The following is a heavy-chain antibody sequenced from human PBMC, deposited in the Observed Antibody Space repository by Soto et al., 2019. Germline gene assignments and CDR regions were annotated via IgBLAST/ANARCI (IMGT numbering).Heavy chain of an antibody. CDR2: IYYSGST. J-gene: IGHJ4*02. CDR3: ARPSAGLEWYFDY. Sequence: PSETLSLTCTVSGGSISSSSYYWGWIRQPPGKGLEWIGSIYYSGSTYYNPSLKSRVTISVDTSKNQFSLKLSSVTAADTAVYYCARPSAGLEWYFDYWGQGTLVTVS. V-gene: IGHV4-39*01. CDR1: GGSISSSSYY. D-gene: IGHD3-3*01.